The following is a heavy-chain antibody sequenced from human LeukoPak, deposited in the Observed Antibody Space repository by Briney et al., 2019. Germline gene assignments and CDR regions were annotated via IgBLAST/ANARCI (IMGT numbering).Heavy chain of an antibody. CDR3: ARGPAAAIDY. Sequence: QPGGSLRLSCAASGFTLSTYSMNWVRQAPGKGLEWVSYIASSTIYYADSVKGRFTISRDNAKNSLYLQMNSLRDEDTAVYYCARGPAAAIDYWGQGTLVTVSS. V-gene: IGHV3-48*02. CDR1: GFTLSTYS. D-gene: IGHD2-2*01. CDR2: IASSTI. J-gene: IGHJ4*02.